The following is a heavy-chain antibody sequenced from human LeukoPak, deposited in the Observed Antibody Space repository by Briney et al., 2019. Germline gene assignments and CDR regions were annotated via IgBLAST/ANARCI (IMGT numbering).Heavy chain of an antibody. CDR2: IYYSGST. D-gene: IGHD2/OR15-2a*01. CDR3: ARETALNFLLDY. CDR1: GGSISSGGYY. Sequence: SQTLSLTCTVSGGSISSGGYYWSWIRQHPGKGLEWIGYIYYSGSTFYNPSLKSRVTISVDTSKNQFSLKLSSVTAADTAVYYCARETALNFLLDYWGQGTLVTVSS. J-gene: IGHJ4*02. V-gene: IGHV4-31*03.